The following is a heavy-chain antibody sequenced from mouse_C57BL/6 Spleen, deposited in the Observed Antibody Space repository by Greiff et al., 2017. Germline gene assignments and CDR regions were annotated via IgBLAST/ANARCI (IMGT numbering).Heavy chain of an antibody. CDR2: INPSTGGT. CDR3: ARDSNYAMDY. CDR1: GYSFTGYY. D-gene: IGHD2-5*01. V-gene: IGHV1-42*01. J-gene: IGHJ4*01. Sequence: EVQLQQSGPELVKPGASVKISCKASGYSFTGYYMNWVKQSPEKSLEWIGEINPSTGGTTYNQKFKAKATLTVDKSSSTAYMQLKSLTSEDSAVYYCARDSNYAMDYWGQGTSVTVSS.